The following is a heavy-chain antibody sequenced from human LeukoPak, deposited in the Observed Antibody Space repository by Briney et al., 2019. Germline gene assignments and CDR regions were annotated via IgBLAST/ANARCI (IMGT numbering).Heavy chain of an antibody. J-gene: IGHJ5*02. D-gene: IGHD6-25*01. Sequence: PSETLSLTCTVSGGSISSYYWSWIRQPAGKGLEWIGRINTSGNSNYNPSLRSRVTMSVDTSKNQFSLNLSSVTAADTAVYYCAREGGGPRRLDPWGQGTLVTVSS. V-gene: IGHV4-4*07. CDR1: GGSISSYY. CDR3: AREGGGPRRLDP. CDR2: INTSGNS.